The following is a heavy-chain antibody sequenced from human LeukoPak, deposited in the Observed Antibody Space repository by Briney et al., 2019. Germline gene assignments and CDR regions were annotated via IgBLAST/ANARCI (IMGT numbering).Heavy chain of an antibody. CDR1: GFSFSSYA. CDR2: TSGSGGST. CDR3: VSRYCSSSSCLP. D-gene: IGHD2-2*01. Sequence: PGGSLRLSCAASGFSFSSYAMTWVRQAPGKGLEWVSGTSGSGGSTYYADSVKGRFTISRDNSKNTLYLQMNSLRAEDTAVYYCVSRYCSSSSCLPWGQGTLVTVSS. V-gene: IGHV3-23*01. J-gene: IGHJ5*02.